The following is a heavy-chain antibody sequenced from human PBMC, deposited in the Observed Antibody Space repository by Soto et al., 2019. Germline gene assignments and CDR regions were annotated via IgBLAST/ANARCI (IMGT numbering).Heavy chain of an antibody. CDR2: IYYSGRT. Sequence: PSETLSLTCAVSGGSISSNNYFWGWIRQPPGKGLEWIGNIYYSGRTYYNPSLKSRVTISVDTSKNQFSLKLSSVTAADTAVYYCARDPIGYGGWFDPWGQGTLVTVSS. J-gene: IGHJ5*02. V-gene: IGHV4-39*07. CDR3: ARDPIGYGGWFDP. CDR1: GGSISSNNYF. D-gene: IGHD5-12*01.